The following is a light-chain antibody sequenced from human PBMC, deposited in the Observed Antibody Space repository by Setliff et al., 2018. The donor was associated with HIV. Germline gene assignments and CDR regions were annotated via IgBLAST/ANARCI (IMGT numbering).Light chain of an antibody. CDR1: SSVIGSSNF. J-gene: IGLJ1*01. CDR3: SSYSINNLYV. V-gene: IGLV2-14*03. Sequence: QSALTQPASVSGSPGQSITISCTGTSSVIGSSNFVSWYQQHPGKAPKVMIYNVDKRPSGVSNRFSGSKSGNTASLTISGLQTEDEADYYCSSYSINNLYVFATGTKVTVL. CDR2: NVD.